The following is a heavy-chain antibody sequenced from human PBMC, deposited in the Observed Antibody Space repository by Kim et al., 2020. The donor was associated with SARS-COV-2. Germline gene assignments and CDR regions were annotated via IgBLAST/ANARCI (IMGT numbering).Heavy chain of an antibody. V-gene: IGHV3-15*01. CDR1: GFTFSNAW. CDR3: TTDLRLIARGSGDY. J-gene: IGHJ4*02. Sequence: GGSLRLSCAASGFTFSNAWMSWVRQAPGKGLEWVDRIKSKTDGGTTDYAAPVKGRFTISRDDSKNTLYLQMNSLKTEDTAVYYCTTDLRLIARGSGDYWGQGTLVTVSS. D-gene: IGHD6-25*01. CDR2: IKSKTDGGTT.